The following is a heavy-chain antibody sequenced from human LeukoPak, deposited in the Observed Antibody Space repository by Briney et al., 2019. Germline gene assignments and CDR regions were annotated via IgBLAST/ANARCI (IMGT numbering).Heavy chain of an antibody. CDR3: ARVVVPGWFDP. D-gene: IGHD2-15*01. V-gene: IGHV4-39*07. CDR2: IYSSGST. J-gene: IGHJ5*02. CDR1: GDSITSSNYY. Sequence: SETLSLTCTVSGDSITSSNYYWGWFRQSPGKGPEWIGSIYSSGSTYYSPSLKSRVTISVATSKNQFSLTVSSVTAADTAVYYCARVVVPGWFDPWGQGNLVTVSS.